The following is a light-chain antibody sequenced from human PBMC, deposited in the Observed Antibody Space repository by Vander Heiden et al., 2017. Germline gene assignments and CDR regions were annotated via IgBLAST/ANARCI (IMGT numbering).Light chain of an antibody. CDR1: QSLVYSDGNTY. J-gene: IGKJ2*01. V-gene: IGKV2-30*01. CDR2: KVS. Sequence: DVVMTQSPLSLPVTLGQPASISCRSSQSLVYSDGNTYLNWFQQRPGQSPRRLIYKVSNRDSGVPDRFSGSGEGTDFTLKISRVEAEDVGVYYCMQGTHWPPMYTFGQGTKLEIK. CDR3: MQGTHWPPMYT.